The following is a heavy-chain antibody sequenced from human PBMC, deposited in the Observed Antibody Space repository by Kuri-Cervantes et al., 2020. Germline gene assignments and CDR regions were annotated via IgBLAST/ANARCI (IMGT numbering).Heavy chain of an antibody. V-gene: IGHV4-59*12. D-gene: IGHD5-12*01. CDR1: GGSISSYY. Sequence: GSLRLSCSVSGGSISSYYWNWIRQSPGKGLEWIGFIFDSGATHYNPSLKGRATISVDTSKNQFSLKLRSVTAADTAVYYCARGGRAGEYSGYEWKGHYYYYYYMDVWGKGTTVTVSS. CDR3: ARGGRAGEYSGYEWKGHYYYYYYMDV. J-gene: IGHJ6*03. CDR2: IFDSGAT.